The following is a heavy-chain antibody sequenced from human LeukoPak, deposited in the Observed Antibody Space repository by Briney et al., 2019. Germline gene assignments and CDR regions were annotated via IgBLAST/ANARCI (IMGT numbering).Heavy chain of an antibody. D-gene: IGHD6-13*01. J-gene: IGHJ4*02. CDR3: ARGVWAAGYYFDY. Sequence: GGSLRLPCAASGFTFSSYAMHWVRQAPGKGLEWVAVISYDGSNKYYADSVKGRFTISRDNSKNTLYLQMNSLRAEDTAVYYCARGVWAAGYYFDYWGQGTLVTVSS. CDR2: ISYDGSNK. V-gene: IGHV3-30-3*01. CDR1: GFTFSSYA.